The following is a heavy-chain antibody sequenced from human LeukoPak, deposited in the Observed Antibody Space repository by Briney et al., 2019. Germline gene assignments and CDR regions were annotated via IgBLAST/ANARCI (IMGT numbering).Heavy chain of an antibody. Sequence: GGSLRLSCAASGFTFSDYYLTWIRQAPGKGLEWISFISRSGGTIDYADSVKGRFTISRDNAKNSLYLQMNSLRADDTAVYYCAKDFEPSVLVWPSPYYNYGMDVWGQGTTVTVSS. J-gene: IGHJ6*02. V-gene: IGHV3-11*01. CDR2: ISRSGGTI. CDR3: AKDFEPSVLVWPSPYYNYGMDV. D-gene: IGHD3-16*01. CDR1: GFTFSDYY.